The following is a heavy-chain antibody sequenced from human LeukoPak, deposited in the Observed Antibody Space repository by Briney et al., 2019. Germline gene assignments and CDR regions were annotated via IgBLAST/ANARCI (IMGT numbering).Heavy chain of an antibody. V-gene: IGHV1-18*01. Sequence: RASVKVSCKASGYTFTSYDINWVRQAPGQGLEWMGWISAYNGNTNYAQKLQGRVTMTTDTSTSTAYMELRSLRSDDTAVYYCARDGITIFGVVRYYYYYGMDVWGQGTTVTVSS. D-gene: IGHD3-3*01. CDR3: ARDGITIFGVVRYYYYYGMDV. J-gene: IGHJ6*02. CDR1: GYTFTSYD. CDR2: ISAYNGNT.